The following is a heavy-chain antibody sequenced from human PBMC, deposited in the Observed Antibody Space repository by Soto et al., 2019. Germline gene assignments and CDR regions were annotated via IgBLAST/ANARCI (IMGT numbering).Heavy chain of an antibody. CDR1: GYNFTSYG. V-gene: IGHV1-18*01. Sequence: QVQLVQSGAEVKKPGASVKVSCKASGYNFTSYGISWVRQAPGQELEWMGWLSAYNGNTNYAQKLQGRVTMTTAKSTSIAYIELRRLRSDDTAVYYCARMVQLGDHNWFDPWGQGTLVIVSS. D-gene: IGHD6-6*01. CDR2: LSAYNGNT. J-gene: IGHJ5*02. CDR3: ARMVQLGDHNWFDP.